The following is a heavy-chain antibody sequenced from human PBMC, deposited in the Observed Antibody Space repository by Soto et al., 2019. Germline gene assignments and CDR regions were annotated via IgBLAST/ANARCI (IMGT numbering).Heavy chain of an antibody. V-gene: IGHV3-7*04. Sequence: EMQLVDSGGGLVHPGDSLRLSCAASGFTFSIYWMAWVRQAPGKGLEWVANIKEDGSEYTYADSVRGRFTISRDNAKNSLYLQMNSLRVEDTAVYYCARETHDYAAWGQGTLVTVSS. CDR3: ARETHDYAA. CDR1: GFTFSIYW. D-gene: IGHD2-2*01. CDR2: IKEDGSEY. J-gene: IGHJ4*02.